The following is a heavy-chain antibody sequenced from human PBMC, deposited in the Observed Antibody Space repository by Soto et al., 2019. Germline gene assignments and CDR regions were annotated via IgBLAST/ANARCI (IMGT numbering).Heavy chain of an antibody. CDR3: AKVRYSSPMGYYYGMDV. CDR2: IIPIFGTA. D-gene: IGHD6-19*01. Sequence: QAQLEQSGGEVKKPGSSVKVSCKASRVAFSKFIVTWVRQAPGLGLEWVGGIIPIFGTANYAQKFQGRVTITADEYTSTSDMEVNNLRSEDTAVYYCAKVRYSSPMGYYYGMDVWGQGTTVTVSS. CDR1: RVAFSKFI. J-gene: IGHJ6*02. V-gene: IGHV1-69*01.